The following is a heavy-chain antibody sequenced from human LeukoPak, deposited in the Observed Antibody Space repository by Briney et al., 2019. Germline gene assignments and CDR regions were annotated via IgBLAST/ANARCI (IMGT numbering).Heavy chain of an antibody. V-gene: IGHV5-51*01. J-gene: IGHJ4*02. CDR1: GYTFTNYW. CDR3: AMSANCGGDCYSYYFDH. D-gene: IGHD2-21*02. CDR2: IYPDDSST. Sequence: GESLKISCKGSGYTFTNYWIGWVRQMPGKGLEWMGIIYPDDSSTRYSPASQGQVTISVGKSIRIAYLQWSSRKASDTAMYYCAMSANCGGDCYSYYFDHWGQGTLVTVSP.